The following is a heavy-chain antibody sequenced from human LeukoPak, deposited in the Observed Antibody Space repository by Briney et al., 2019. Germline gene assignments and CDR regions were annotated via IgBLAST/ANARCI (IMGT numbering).Heavy chain of an antibody. V-gene: IGHV4-39*07. CDR1: GGSISSSSYY. CDR2: INHSGST. CDR3: ARVWDY. Sequence: SETLSLTCTVSGGSISSSSYYWGWIRQPPGKGLEWIGEINHSGSTTYNPSLKSRATISVDTSKNQFSLKLNSVTAADTAVYYCARVWDYWGQGTLVTVSS. J-gene: IGHJ4*02.